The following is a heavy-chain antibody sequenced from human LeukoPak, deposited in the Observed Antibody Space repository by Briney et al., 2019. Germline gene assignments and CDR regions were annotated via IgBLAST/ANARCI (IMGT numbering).Heavy chain of an antibody. J-gene: IGHJ4*02. D-gene: IGHD3-9*01. CDR3: AKASGSLTYYDILTGYYYFDY. CDR1: GFTFDDYA. CDR2: ISWNSGSI. V-gene: IGHV3-9*03. Sequence: PGGSLRLSCAASGFTFDDYAMHWVRQAPGKGLEWVSGISWNSGSIGYADSVKGRFTISRDNAKNSLYLQMNSLRAEDMALYYCAKASGSLTYYDILTGYYYFDYWGQGTLVTVSS.